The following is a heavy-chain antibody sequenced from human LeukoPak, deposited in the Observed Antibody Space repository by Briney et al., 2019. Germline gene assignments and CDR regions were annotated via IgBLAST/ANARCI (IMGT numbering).Heavy chain of an antibody. CDR3: ARALGGPDTAMVTPVYYYYGMDV. D-gene: IGHD5-18*01. J-gene: IGHJ6*02. Sequence: SETLSLTCTVSGGSISSYYWSWIRQPPGKGLEWIGYIYYSGSANYNPSLKSRVTISVDTSKNQFSLKLSSVTAADTAVYYCARALGGPDTAMVTPVYYYYGMDVWGQGTTVTVSS. V-gene: IGHV4-59*01. CDR1: GGSISSYY. CDR2: IYYSGSA.